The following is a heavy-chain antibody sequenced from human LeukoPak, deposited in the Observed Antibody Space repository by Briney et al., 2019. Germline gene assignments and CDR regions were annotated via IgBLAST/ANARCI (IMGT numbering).Heavy chain of an antibody. D-gene: IGHD3-22*01. Sequence: GGSLRLSCAASGFTFSSYSMNWVRQAPGKGLVWVSRISSDGSSTSYADSVKGRFTISRDNAKNTLYLQMNSLRAEDTAVYYCARSMIFPPDSFDYWGKGTLVTVSS. J-gene: IGHJ4*02. V-gene: IGHV3-74*01. CDR2: ISSDGSST. CDR3: ARSMIFPPDSFDY. CDR1: GFTFSSYS.